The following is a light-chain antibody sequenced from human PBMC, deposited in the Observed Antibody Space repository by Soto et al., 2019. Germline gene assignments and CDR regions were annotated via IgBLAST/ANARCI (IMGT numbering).Light chain of an antibody. CDR3: SSNVGTNKMV. CDR1: SSNVGAYKY. J-gene: IGLJ2*01. CDR2: EVT. Sequence: QSVLTQPPSASGSPGQSVTISCTGTSSNVGAYKYVSWYQQHPGKAPRLLIYEVTKLPSGVPDRFSGSKSGNTASLSVSGLQSEDEADYYCSSNVGTNKMVFGGGTQLTVL. V-gene: IGLV2-8*01.